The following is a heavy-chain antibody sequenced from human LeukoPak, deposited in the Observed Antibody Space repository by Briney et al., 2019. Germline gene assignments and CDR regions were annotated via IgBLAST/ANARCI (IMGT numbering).Heavy chain of an antibody. V-gene: IGHV3-21*01. CDR3: ARDAYGGNGGY. D-gene: IGHD4-23*01. Sequence: GGSLRLSCAASGFTFSSYSMNWVRQAPGKGLEWVSSISSSSYIYYADPVKGRFTISRDNAKNSLYLQMNSLRAEDTAVYYCARDAYGGNGGYWGQGTLVTVSS. J-gene: IGHJ4*02. CDR1: GFTFSSYS. CDR2: ISSSSYI.